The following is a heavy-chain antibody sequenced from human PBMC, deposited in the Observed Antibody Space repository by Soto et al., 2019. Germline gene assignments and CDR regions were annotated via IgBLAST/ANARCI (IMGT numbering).Heavy chain of an antibody. CDR3: AREAGWQRTVRYD. Sequence: QVQLVQSGTEVKKPGASVNVSCKAFGYTFTRYGFSWVRQVPGQGLGWLGWISAFNGDTQYAQTMKGRLTVTTDTSTTTVHMELRSLPPAATAVYYCAREAGWQRTVRYDWGQGTLVIVS. CDR1: GYTFTRYG. V-gene: IGHV1-18*04. D-gene: IGHD6-25*01. CDR2: ISAFNGDT. J-gene: IGHJ4*02.